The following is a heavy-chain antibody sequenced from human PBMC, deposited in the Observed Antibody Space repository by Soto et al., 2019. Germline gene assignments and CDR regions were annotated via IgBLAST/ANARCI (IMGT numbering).Heavy chain of an antibody. D-gene: IGHD3-10*01. CDR2: INPNSGCP. Sequence: QGQLVQSGAEVKKPGASVKVSCKASGYTFTDYYMFWVRQAPGQGLEWMGYINPNSGCPRYVQKFKDRVTMSRDTPKTTVYMELRNLTSADTAVYYCARDRVRSPEGADSFDVWGQGTWVNVS. V-gene: IGHV1-2*02. CDR1: GYTFTDYY. J-gene: IGHJ3*01. CDR3: ARDRVRSPEGADSFDV.